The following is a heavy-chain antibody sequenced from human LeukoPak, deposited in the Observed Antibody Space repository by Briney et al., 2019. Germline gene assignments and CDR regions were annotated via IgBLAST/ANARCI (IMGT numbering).Heavy chain of an antibody. D-gene: IGHD5/OR15-5a*01. CDR1: GFTFSNAW. J-gene: IGHJ4*02. CDR3: ATGDIVSTGLDY. CDR2: IKSKPDGGTV. V-gene: IGHV3-15*05. Sequence: GGSLRLSCAGSGFTFSNAWMNWVRQAPGKGLEWVGRIKSKPDGGTVDHAAPVKGRITISRDDSKNTVYLQMNSLKSEDTADYYCATGDIVSTGLDYWGRGTLVTVSS.